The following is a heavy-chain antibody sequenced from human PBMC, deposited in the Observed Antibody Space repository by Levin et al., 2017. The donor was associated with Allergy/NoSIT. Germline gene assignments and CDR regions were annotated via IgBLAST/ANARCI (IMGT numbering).Heavy chain of an antibody. V-gene: IGHV3-30*04. CDR2: ISSDGRNK. Sequence: LSLTCAASGFTFSSYEMYWVRQAPGKGLEWVAVISSDGRNKDHADSVQGRFTISRDNSGNTLHLHMNSLRPDDTAVYFCARHNPPRFPLDYWGQGTQVTVSS. CDR1: GFTFSSYE. D-gene: IGHD1-14*01. CDR3: ARHNPPRFPLDY. J-gene: IGHJ4*02.